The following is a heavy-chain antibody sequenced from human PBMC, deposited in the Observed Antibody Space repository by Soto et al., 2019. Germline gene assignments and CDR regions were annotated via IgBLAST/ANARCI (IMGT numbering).Heavy chain of an antibody. D-gene: IGHD2-2*01. V-gene: IGHV4-34*01. CDR2: INHSGST. J-gene: IGHJ6*02. CDR1: GGSFSGYY. Sequence: QVQLQQWGAGLLKPSETLSLTCAVYGGSFSGYYWSWIRQPPGKGLEWIGEINHSGSTNYNPSLKSRVTISVDTSKNQFSLKLSSVTAADTAVYYCARGGHCSSTSCYYYYGMDVWGQGTTVTVSS. CDR3: ARGGHCSSTSCYYYYGMDV.